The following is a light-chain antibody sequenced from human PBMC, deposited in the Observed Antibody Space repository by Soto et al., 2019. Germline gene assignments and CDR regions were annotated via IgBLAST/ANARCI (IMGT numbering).Light chain of an antibody. CDR1: QSISSW. V-gene: IGKV1-5*03. J-gene: IGKJ2*01. CDR3: QQYNSYSRYT. CDR2: KAS. Sequence: DIQMTQSPSTLSASVGDRVTITCRASQSISSWLAWYQQKPGKAPKLLIYKASSLESGVPSRFSGSGSGTEFTLTISSLQPDDFATYYCQQYNSYSRYTFGPGTKLEIK.